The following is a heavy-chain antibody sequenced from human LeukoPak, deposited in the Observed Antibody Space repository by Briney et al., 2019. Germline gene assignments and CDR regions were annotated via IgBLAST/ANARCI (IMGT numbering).Heavy chain of an antibody. CDR1: GDSISSNIHY. CDR2: IYYSGST. Sequence: ETLCLTCTVPGDSISSNIHYWGWIRQPPGKGLEWVGSIYYSGSTYYNPSLKSRVTISVDTSKNQFSLKLSSVTAADTAVYYCARRGSSSSTLDYYFDYWGQGTLVTVSS. D-gene: IGHD6-6*01. V-gene: IGHV4-39*01. CDR3: ARRGSSSSTLDYYFDY. J-gene: IGHJ4*02.